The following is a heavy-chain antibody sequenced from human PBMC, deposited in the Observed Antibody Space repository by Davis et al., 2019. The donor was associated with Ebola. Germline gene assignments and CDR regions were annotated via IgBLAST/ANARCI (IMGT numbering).Heavy chain of an antibody. CDR2: ISFNNDNT. V-gene: IGHV1-18*01. CDR3: ARAQFPTTSDH. CDR1: GGTFSSYT. D-gene: IGHD1-1*01. J-gene: IGHJ4*02. Sequence: AASVKVSCKASGGTFSSYTISWVRQAPGQGLEWMGWISFNNDNTNYSEKLQGRVTITRDTSASTAYMELSSLRSEDTAVYYCARAQFPTTSDHWGQGTLVTVSS.